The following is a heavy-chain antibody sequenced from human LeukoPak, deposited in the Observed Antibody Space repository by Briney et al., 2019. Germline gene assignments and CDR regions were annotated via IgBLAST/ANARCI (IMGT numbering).Heavy chain of an antibody. CDR1: GFTFSDFY. Sequence: PGGSLRLSCAASGFTFSDFYMSWIRQAPGKGLEWVSSISSSGSTVYYADSVEGRFTISRDNAKNSLSLQMNSLRAEDTAVYYCARVAGAMGYRDAFDNWGQGTMVTVSS. CDR3: ARVAGAMGYRDAFDN. D-gene: IGHD3-16*01. J-gene: IGHJ3*02. V-gene: IGHV3-11*01. CDR2: ISSSGSTV.